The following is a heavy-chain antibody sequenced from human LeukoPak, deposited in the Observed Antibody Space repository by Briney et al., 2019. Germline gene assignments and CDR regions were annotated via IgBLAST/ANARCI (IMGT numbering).Heavy chain of an antibody. CDR3: ARRRFGEFHDY. CDR2: IYYSGST. V-gene: IGHV4-59*01. D-gene: IGHD3-10*01. Sequence: PSETLSLTCTVSGGSISSYYWSWLRQPPGKGLEWIGYIYYSGSTNYNPSLKSRVTISVVTSKNQFSQKLSSVTAADTAVYYCARRRFGEFHDYWGQGTLVTVSS. CDR1: GGSISSYY. J-gene: IGHJ4*02.